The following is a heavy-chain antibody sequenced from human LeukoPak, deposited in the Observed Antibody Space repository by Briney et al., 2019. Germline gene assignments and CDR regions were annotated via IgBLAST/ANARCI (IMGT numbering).Heavy chain of an antibody. D-gene: IGHD6-6*01. Sequence: PRASVKVFCKASGGTFSSYAISWVRQAPGQGLEWMGRIIPIFGTANYAQKFQGRVTITTDESTSTAYMELSSLRSEDTAVYYCASEDVEYSSSSYFDYWGQGTLVTVSS. CDR3: ASEDVEYSSSSYFDY. V-gene: IGHV1-69*05. J-gene: IGHJ4*02. CDR2: IIPIFGTA. CDR1: GGTFSSYA.